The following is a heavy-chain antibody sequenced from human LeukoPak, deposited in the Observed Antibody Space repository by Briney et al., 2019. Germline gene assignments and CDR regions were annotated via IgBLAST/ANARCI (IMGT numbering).Heavy chain of an antibody. J-gene: IGHJ4*02. CDR2: INHSGST. V-gene: IGHV4-34*01. CDR1: GGSFSGYY. D-gene: IGHD6-13*01. CDR3: ARHISWAAAGRGGLFDY. Sequence: SETLSLTCAVYGGSFSGYYWSWIRQPPGKGVEWIGEINHSGSTNYNPSLKSRVTISVDTSKNQFSLKLSSVTAADTAVYYCARHISWAAAGRGGLFDYWGQGTLVTVSS.